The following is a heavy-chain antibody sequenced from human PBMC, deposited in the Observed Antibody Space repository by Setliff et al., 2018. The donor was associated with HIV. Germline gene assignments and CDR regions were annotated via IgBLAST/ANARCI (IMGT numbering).Heavy chain of an antibody. CDR3: ARGRYYDSSGYHAFDI. D-gene: IGHD3-22*01. CDR1: GGSFSGYY. V-gene: IGHV4-34*01. Sequence: SETLSLTCAVYGGSFSGYYWSWIRQPPGKGLEWIGEINHSGSTNYNPSLKSRVTISVDTSKNQFSLKLSSVTAADTAVYYCARGRYYDSSGYHAFDIWGQGTMVTVSS. J-gene: IGHJ3*02. CDR2: INHSGST.